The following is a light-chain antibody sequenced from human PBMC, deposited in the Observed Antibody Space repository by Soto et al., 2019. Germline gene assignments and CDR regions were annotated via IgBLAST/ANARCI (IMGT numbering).Light chain of an antibody. Sequence: TQXXGTXXXSXGERATLSCRASQSVSSSYLAWYQQKPGQAPRLLIYGASSRATGIPDRFSGSGSGTDFTLTISRLEPEDFAVYYCHQYDSSPLTFGGGTKVEIK. CDR1: QSVSSSY. CDR3: HQYDSSPLT. J-gene: IGKJ4*01. CDR2: GAS. V-gene: IGKV3-20*01.